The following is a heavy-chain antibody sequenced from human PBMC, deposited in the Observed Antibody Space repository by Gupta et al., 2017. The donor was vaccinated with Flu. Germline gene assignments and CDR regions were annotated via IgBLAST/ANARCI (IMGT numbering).Heavy chain of an antibody. CDR1: GFTFDDYA. CDR2: ISWNSGSI. D-gene: IGHD3-3*01. V-gene: IGHV3-9*01. Sequence: EVQLVESGGGLVQPGRSLRLSCAASGFTFDDYAMHWVRQAPGKGLEWVSGISWNSGSIGYADSVKGRFTISRDNAKNSLYLQMNSLRAEDTALYYCAKDGPYYDFWSGYYYFDYWGQGTLVTVSS. CDR3: AKDGPYYDFWSGYYYFDY. J-gene: IGHJ4*02.